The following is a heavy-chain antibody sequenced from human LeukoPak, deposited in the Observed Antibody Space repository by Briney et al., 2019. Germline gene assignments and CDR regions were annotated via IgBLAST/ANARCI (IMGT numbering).Heavy chain of an antibody. V-gene: IGHV4-38-2*01. Sequence: SETLSLTCAVSGYSISSGYFWGWIRQPPGKGLEWIGSIYQSGTTYYNPSLKSRVPISVDTSKNQFSLKLSSVTAEDTAVYYCARHVSYDSSGSPWGGFDPWGQGTLVTVSS. D-gene: IGHD3-22*01. J-gene: IGHJ5*02. CDR2: IYQSGTT. CDR3: ARHVSYDSSGSPWGGFDP. CDR1: GYSISSGYF.